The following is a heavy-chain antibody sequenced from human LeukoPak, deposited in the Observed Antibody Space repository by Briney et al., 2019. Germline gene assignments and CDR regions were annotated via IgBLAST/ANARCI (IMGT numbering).Heavy chain of an antibody. CDR1: GYTFTSYY. CDR2: INPSVGST. CDR3: AREGRTVTTRYYGMDV. Sequence: GASVKVSCKASGYTFTSYYMHWVRQAPRQGLEWMGIINPSVGSTSYAQKFQGRVTMTRDTSTSTVYMELSSLRSEDTAVYYCAREGRTVTTRYYGMDVWGQGTTVTVSS. V-gene: IGHV1-46*01. J-gene: IGHJ6*02. D-gene: IGHD4-17*01.